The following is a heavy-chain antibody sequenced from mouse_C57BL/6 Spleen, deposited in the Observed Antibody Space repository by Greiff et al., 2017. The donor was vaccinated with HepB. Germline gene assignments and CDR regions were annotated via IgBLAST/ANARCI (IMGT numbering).Heavy chain of an antibody. CDR3: ARRSGDYSWFAY. CDR1: GFTFSSYT. J-gene: IGHJ3*01. D-gene: IGHD1-1*01. CDR2: ISGGGGNN. V-gene: IGHV5-9*01. Sequence: EVKLMESGGGLVKPGGSLKLSCAASGFTFSSYTMSWVRQTPEKRLEWVATISGGGGNNYYPDSVKGRFTISRDNAKNTLYLQMSSLRSEDKALYYCARRSGDYSWFAYWGQGTLVTVSA.